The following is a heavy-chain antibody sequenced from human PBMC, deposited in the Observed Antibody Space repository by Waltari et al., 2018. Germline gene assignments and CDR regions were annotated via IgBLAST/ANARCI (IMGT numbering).Heavy chain of an antibody. CDR3: AGAGITWVYAYYMDV. J-gene: IGHJ6*03. CDR1: GFTFTNAW. Sequence: EVHLVESGGGLVKPGGSLRLSCAASGFTFTNAWMTWVRQAPGKWLEGIGRIKSKADGGTADYAAPVTGRFTISRDDSKNTVSLQMNSLKTEDTGVYYCAGAGITWVYAYYMDVWGKGTTVTVS. D-gene: IGHD7-27*01. V-gene: IGHV3-15*01. CDR2: IKSKADGGTA.